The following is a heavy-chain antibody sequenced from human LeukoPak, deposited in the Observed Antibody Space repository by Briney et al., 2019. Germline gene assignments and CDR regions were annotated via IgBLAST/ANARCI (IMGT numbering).Heavy chain of an antibody. D-gene: IGHD1-26*01. CDR1: GGSISSYY. CDR3: ARESVGATRSIDY. V-gene: IGHV4-59*01. CDR2: IYYSGST. J-gene: IGHJ4*02. Sequence: SETLSLTCTVSGGSISSYYWSWIRQPPGKGLEWIGYIYYSGSTNYNPSLKSRVTISVDTSKNQFSLKLSSVTAADTAVYYCARESVGATRSIDYWGQGTLVTVSS.